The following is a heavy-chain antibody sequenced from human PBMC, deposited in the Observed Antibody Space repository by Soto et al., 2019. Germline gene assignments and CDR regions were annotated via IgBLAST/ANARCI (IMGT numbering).Heavy chain of an antibody. V-gene: IGHV3-74*01. CDR1: GVTFSSYW. Sequence: EVQLVESGGGLVQPGGSLRLSCAASGVTFSSYWMHWVRQAPGKGLVWVSRINSAGSSTSYADSVKGRFTISRDTAKNTLYLQMNSQRAEDTAVYYCARACPTTYDGSGCMGVWGQGTTVTVS. D-gene: IGHD3-22*01. CDR3: ARACPTTYDGSGCMGV. J-gene: IGHJ6*02. CDR2: INSAGSST.